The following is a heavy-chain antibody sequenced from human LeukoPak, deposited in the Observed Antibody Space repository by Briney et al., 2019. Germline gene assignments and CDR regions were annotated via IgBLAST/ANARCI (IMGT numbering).Heavy chain of an antibody. D-gene: IGHD6-13*01. J-gene: IGHJ4*02. CDR1: GFTFSNYG. V-gene: IGHV3-33*01. CDR3: ATGPQSAAAGIFDY. Sequence: DPGRSLRLSCAASGFTFSNYGMHWVRQAPGKGLEWVAVIYYDGSTTYYADSVKGRFTISRDNSMSTLYLQMNSLRAEDTAVYYCATGPQSAAAGIFDYWGQGTLVTVSS. CDR2: IYYDGSTT.